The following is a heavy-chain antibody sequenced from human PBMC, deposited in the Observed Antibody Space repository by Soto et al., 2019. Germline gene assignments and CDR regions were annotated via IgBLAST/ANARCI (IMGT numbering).Heavy chain of an antibody. D-gene: IGHD7-27*01. J-gene: IGHJ6*02. CDR2: IWYDGSNK. CDR1: GFTFSSYG. V-gene: IGHV3-33*01. CDR3: ARGTSGDYYYGMDV. Sequence: QVQLVESGGGVVQPGRHLRLSCAASGFTFSSYGMHWVRQAPGKGLEWVAVIWYDGSNKYYADSVKGRFTISRDNSKNTLYLQMNSLRAEDTAVYYCARGTSGDYYYGMDVWGQGTTVTVSS.